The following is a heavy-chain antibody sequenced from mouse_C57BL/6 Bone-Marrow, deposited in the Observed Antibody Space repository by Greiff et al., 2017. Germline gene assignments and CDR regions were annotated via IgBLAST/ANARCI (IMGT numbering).Heavy chain of an antibody. J-gene: IGHJ3*01. D-gene: IGHD1-1*01. CDR3: TRPNNGSSPYVY. CDR1: GFTFSSYG. V-gene: IGHV5-6*01. CDR2: ISSGDSYT. Sequence: EVKVVESGGDLVKPGGSLKLSCAASGFTFSSYGMSWVRQTPDKRLEWVATISSGDSYTYYTDSVKGRFTITRDNAKNTLYLQMSSLKSEDTAMYYCTRPNNGSSPYVYWGQGTLVTVSA.